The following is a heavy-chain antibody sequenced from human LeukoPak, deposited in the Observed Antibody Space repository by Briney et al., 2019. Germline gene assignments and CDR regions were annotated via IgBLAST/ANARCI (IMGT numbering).Heavy chain of an antibody. CDR1: GYTLTQLS. J-gene: IGHJ3*02. D-gene: IGHD3-3*01. V-gene: IGHV1-24*01. CDR2: FDVEDGEI. CDR3: ATNRQIMVLGVVIMPAFDI. Sequence: ASVKVSCKVSGYTLTQLSVHWVRQAPGKGLEWMGGFDVEDGEIIYAQKFQGRVTMTEDTSTDTAYMELSSLRSEDTAVYYCATNRQIMVLGVVIMPAFDIWGQGTMVTVSS.